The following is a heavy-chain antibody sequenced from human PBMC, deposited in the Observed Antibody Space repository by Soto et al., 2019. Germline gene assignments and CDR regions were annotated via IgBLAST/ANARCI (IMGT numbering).Heavy chain of an antibody. V-gene: IGHV3-74*01. CDR1: GFTFSSYW. CDR2: INSDGSST. D-gene: IGHD7-27*01. Sequence: GGSLRLSCAASGFTFSSYWMHWVRQAPGKGLVWVSRINSDGSSTSYADTVKGRFTISRDNAKNKQNLQKKSQRAEDTAVYYCASSLLTPFDYWGQGTLVTVSS. CDR3: ASSLLTPFDY. J-gene: IGHJ4*02.